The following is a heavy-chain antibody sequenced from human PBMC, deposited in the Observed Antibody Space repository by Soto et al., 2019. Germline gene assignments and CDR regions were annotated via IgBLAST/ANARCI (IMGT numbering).Heavy chain of an antibody. CDR3: AKEVFTYCGGDCYDNYFDY. CDR2: ISYDGSNK. Sequence: GGSLRLSCAACGFTLCSCGMHWFRQAPGKGLDWVAVISYDGSNKYYADSVKGRFTISSDNSKNTLYLQMNSLRAEDTAVYYCAKEVFTYCGGDCYDNYFDYWGQGTLVTVSS. V-gene: IGHV3-30*18. J-gene: IGHJ4*02. CDR1: GFTLCSCG. D-gene: IGHD2-21*02.